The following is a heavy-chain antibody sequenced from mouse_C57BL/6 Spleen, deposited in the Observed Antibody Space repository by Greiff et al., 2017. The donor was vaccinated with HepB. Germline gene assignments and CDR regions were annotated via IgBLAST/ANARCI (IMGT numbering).Heavy chain of an antibody. CDR1: GYSFTGYF. V-gene: IGHV1-20*01. D-gene: IGHD2-4*01. CDR2: INPYNGDT. J-gene: IGHJ4*01. CDR3: ARSDYEGAMDY. Sequence: VHVKQSGPELVKPGDSVKISCKASGYSFTGYFMNWVMQSHGKSLEWIGRINPYNGDTFYNQKFKGKATLTVDKSSSTAHMELRSLTSEDSAVYYCARSDYEGAMDYWGQGTSVTVSS.